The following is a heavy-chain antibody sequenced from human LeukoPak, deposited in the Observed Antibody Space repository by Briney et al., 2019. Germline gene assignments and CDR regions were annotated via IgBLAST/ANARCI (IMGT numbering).Heavy chain of an antibody. CDR3: ARNRDRPSDYMDV. CDR2: IYYTGTT. CDR1: GDSIGTSIYY. V-gene: IGHV4-39*01. J-gene: IGHJ6*03. Sequence: PSETLSLTCTVSGDSIGTSIYYWGWIRQPPGKGLEWIGSIYYTGTTNYNPSFESRITVSADTSENQFSLKLSSVTAADTAVYYCARNRDRPSDYMDVWGKGTTVTVSS. D-gene: IGHD1-14*01.